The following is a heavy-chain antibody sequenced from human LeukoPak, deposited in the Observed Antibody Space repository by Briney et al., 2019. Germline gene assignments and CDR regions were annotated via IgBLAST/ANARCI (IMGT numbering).Heavy chain of an antibody. CDR2: IYYSGST. V-gene: IGHV4-39*07. Sequence: SETLSLTCTVSGGSISSSSYYWGWIRQPPGKGLEWIGSIYYSGSTYYNPSLKSRVTISVDTSKNQFSLKLSSVTAADTAVYYCARDGPGGAIDYWGQGTLVTVSS. D-gene: IGHD1-26*01. CDR3: ARDGPGGAIDY. J-gene: IGHJ4*02. CDR1: GGSISSSSYY.